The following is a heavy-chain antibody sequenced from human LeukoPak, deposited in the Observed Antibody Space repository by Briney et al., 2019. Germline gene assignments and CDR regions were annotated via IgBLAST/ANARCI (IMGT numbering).Heavy chain of an antibody. CDR3: ARHGTTGTNLNWFDP. V-gene: IGHV4-59*01. CDR1: GASISSYY. CDR2: IYYSGST. Sequence: PSETLSLTCTVSGASISSYYWSWIRQPPGKGLEWIGYIYYSGSTNYNPSLKSRVTISIDTSKSQFSLKVSSVTAADTAVYYCARHGTTGTNLNWFDPWGQGTLVTVSS. D-gene: IGHD1-1*01. J-gene: IGHJ5*02.